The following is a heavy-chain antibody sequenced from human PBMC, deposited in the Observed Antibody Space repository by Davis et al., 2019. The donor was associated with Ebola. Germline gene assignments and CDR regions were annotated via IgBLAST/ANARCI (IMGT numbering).Heavy chain of an antibody. CDR1: GYTFTSHA. CDR3: ARHRSGGAADY. V-gene: IGHV7-4-1*02. J-gene: IGHJ4*02. Sequence: AASVKVSCKASGYTFTSHAINWVRQAPGQGLEWLGWINNNTGNPTHAQDFTGRFVFSLDTSVSTAYLQISGLKAEDTAVYYCARHRSGGAADYWGQGTLVTVSS. CDR2: INNNTGNP. D-gene: IGHD1-26*01.